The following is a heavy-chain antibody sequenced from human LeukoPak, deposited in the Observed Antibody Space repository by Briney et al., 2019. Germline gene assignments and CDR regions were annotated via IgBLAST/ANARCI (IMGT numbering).Heavy chain of an antibody. CDR1: GFTFGSYW. D-gene: IGHD6-19*01. J-gene: IGHJ4*02. Sequence: QTGGSLRLSCAASGFTFGSYWMHWARQVPGKGLVWVSRINLDGDRTTYADSVKGRFTISRDNRKNTVYMQMNSLRAEDTAVYYCAKDRVAVAGDYFDYWGQGTLVTVSS. CDR3: AKDRVAVAGDYFDY. CDR2: INLDGDRT. V-gene: IGHV3-74*01.